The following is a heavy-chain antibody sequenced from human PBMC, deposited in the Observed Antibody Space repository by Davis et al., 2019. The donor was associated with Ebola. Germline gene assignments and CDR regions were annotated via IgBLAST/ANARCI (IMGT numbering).Heavy chain of an antibody. V-gene: IGHV4-59*08. J-gene: IGHJ5*02. Sequence: SETLSLTCTVSGGSISSYYWSWIRQPPGKGLEWLGYIYYSGSTNYNPSLKSRVTISVDTSKNQFSLKLSSVTAADTAVYYCARHLGWFDPWGQGTLVTVSS. CDR2: IYYSGST. CDR1: GGSISSYY. CDR3: ARHLGWFDP.